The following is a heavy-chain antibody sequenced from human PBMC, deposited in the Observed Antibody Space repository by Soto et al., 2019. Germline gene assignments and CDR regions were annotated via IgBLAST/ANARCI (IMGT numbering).Heavy chain of an antibody. V-gene: IGHV3-23*01. CDR3: AKVDDSSAYYFGPFDY. J-gene: IGHJ4*02. CDR1: GFTFNSYA. Sequence: EVQLLESGGGLVQPGGSLRLSCAASGFTFNSYAMNWVRQAPGKGLEWVSGISGSGGTTYYAGSVKGRFTISRDNSKNTLYLQMNSLRAEDTAVYYCAKVDDSSAYYFGPFDYWGQGTLVTVSS. CDR2: ISGSGGTT. D-gene: IGHD3-22*01.